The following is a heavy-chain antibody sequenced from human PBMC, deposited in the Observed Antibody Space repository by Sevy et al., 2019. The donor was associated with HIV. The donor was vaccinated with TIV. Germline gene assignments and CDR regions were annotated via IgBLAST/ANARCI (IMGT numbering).Heavy chain of an antibody. CDR2: IKQDGSEK. J-gene: IGHJ6*02. CDR1: EFTLSSYW. Sequence: GGSLRLSCAASEFTLSSYWMSWVRQAPGKGLEWVANIKQDGSEKYYVDSVKGRLTISRDNAKNSLYLQMNSLRAEDTAVYYCARSGGSYDYGMDVWGQGTTVTVSS. V-gene: IGHV3-7*01. CDR3: ARSGGSYDYGMDV. D-gene: IGHD1-26*01.